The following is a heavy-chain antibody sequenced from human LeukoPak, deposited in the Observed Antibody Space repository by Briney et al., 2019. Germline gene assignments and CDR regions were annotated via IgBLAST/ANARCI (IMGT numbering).Heavy chain of an antibody. D-gene: IGHD3-16*01. J-gene: IGHJ4*02. CDR3: AREGGMIIPFDY. CDR1: GFSFSSC. CDR2: ITGTSDYV. V-gene: IGHV3-21*01. Sequence: GGSLRLSCAASGFSFSSCMNWVRQAPGKGLEWVSSITGTSDYVYYADSVKGRFTISRDNAKNSVFLQMNSLGAEDTGLYFCAREGGMIIPFDYWGQGILVTVSS.